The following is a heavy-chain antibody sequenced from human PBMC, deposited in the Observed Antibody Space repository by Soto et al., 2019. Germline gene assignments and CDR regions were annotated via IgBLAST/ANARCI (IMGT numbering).Heavy chain of an antibody. V-gene: IGHV1-69*06. D-gene: IGHD3-10*01. CDR2: IIPFYDKP. CDR1: GDTFSNYA. Sequence: QVELVQSGIEVKNPGSSVKVSCKASGDTFSNYAINWVRQAPGQGLEWMGGIIPFYDKPNYAENFLGRATISADKFTATAYLEVSSLSSEDTAVYFCARGYRELFFYAMDVWGRGTPVIVSS. CDR3: ARGYRELFFYAMDV. J-gene: IGHJ6*02.